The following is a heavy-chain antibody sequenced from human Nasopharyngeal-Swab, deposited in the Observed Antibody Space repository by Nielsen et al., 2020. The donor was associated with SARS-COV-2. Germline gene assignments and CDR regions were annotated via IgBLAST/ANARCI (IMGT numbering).Heavy chain of an antibody. CDR1: GGSISSSSYY. J-gene: IGHJ6*03. CDR2: IYYSGST. Sequence: GSLRLSCTVSGGSISSSSYYWGWIRQPPGKGLEWIGSIYYSGSTYYNPSLKSRVTISVDTSKNQFSLKLSSVTAADTAVYYCARVPGYYDFWSGQYYYYYMDVWGKGTTVTVSS. D-gene: IGHD3-3*01. V-gene: IGHV4-39*07. CDR3: ARVPGYYDFWSGQYYYYYMDV.